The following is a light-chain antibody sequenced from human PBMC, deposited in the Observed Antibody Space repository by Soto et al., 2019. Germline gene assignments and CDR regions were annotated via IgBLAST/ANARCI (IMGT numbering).Light chain of an antibody. CDR3: QQSYSTPPT. CDR1: QSISYY. V-gene: IGKV1-39*01. J-gene: IGKJ1*01. Sequence: DIQMTQSPSSLSASVGDRVTITCRASQSISYYLNWYQQKPGKAPKLLIYAASSLQSGVPSRFSGSGSGTDFTLTISSLQPEDFAPYYCQQSYSTPPTFGQGTKVEIK. CDR2: AAS.